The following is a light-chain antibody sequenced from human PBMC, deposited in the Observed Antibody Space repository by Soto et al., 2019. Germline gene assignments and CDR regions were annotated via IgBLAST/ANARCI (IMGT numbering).Light chain of an antibody. CDR1: QSVSSN. V-gene: IGKV3-15*01. J-gene: IGKJ1*01. CDR3: QQYGSSLS. CDR2: GAS. Sequence: EIVMTQSPATLSVSPGERATLSCRASQSVSSNLAWYQQKPGQAPRLLVYGASTRATGIPARFSGSGSGTDFTLTISRLEPEDFAVYYCQQYGSSLSFGQGTK.